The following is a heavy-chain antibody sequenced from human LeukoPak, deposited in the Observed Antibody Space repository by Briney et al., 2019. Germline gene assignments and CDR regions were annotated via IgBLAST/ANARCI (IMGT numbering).Heavy chain of an antibody. D-gene: IGHD3-3*01. V-gene: IGHV3-74*01. Sequence: GGSLRLSCAASGFTFSSYWMHWVRQAPGKGLVWVSRINTDGSSTIYADSVKGRFTISRDNARNTLFLQMNSLRAEDTAVYYCTTTLRFLEWLPGVRYYFDYWGQGTLVTVSS. J-gene: IGHJ4*02. CDR1: GFTFSSYW. CDR2: INTDGSST. CDR3: TTTLRFLEWLPGVRYYFDY.